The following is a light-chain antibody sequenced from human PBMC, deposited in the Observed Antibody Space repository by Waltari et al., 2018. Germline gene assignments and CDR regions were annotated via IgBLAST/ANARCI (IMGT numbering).Light chain of an antibody. CDR3: QKYGTRPAT. CDR2: DAS. Sequence: SLSPGDRATLSCRASQSVGRTLAWYQQRPGQAPRLLIYDASSRATGSPDRFSGSGSGTDFSLTISRLEPEDFAVYYCQKYGTRPATFGQGTKVEVK. J-gene: IGKJ1*01. V-gene: IGKV3-20*01. CDR1: QSVGRT.